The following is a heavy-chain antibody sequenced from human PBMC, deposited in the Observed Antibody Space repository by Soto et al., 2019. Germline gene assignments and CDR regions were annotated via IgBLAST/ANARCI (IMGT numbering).Heavy chain of an antibody. D-gene: IGHD2-8*01. Sequence: SETLSLTCAVSGGPISSGGYSWSWIRQPPGKGLEWIGYIYHSGSTYYNPSLKSRVTISVDRSKNQFSLKLSSVTAADTAVYYCARVGEYCTNGVCYTPFDYWGQGTLVTVSS. J-gene: IGHJ4*02. CDR2: IYHSGST. V-gene: IGHV4-30-2*01. CDR3: ARVGEYCTNGVCYTPFDY. CDR1: GGPISSGGYS.